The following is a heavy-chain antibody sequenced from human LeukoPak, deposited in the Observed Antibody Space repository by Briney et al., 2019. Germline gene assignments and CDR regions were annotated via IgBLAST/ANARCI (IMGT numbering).Heavy chain of an antibody. V-gene: IGHV1-69*06. CDR1: GYTFTSYG. Sequence: WASVKVSCKASGYTFTSYGISWVRQAPGQGLEWMGGIIPIFGTANYAQKFQGRVTITADKSTSTAYMELSSLRSEDTAVYYCARALVDCGGDCLNWFDPWGQGTLVTVSS. CDR3: ARALVDCGGDCLNWFDP. D-gene: IGHD2-21*02. CDR2: IIPIFGTA. J-gene: IGHJ5*02.